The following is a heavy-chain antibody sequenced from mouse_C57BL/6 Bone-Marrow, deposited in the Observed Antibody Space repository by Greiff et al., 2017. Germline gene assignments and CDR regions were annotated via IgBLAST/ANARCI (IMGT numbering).Heavy chain of an antibody. V-gene: IGHV2-5*01. Sequence: QVQLQQSGPGLVQPSQSLSITCTVSGFSLTSYGVHWVRQSPGKGLEWLGVIWRGGSTDYNAAFMSRLSITKDNSKSQVFFKMNSLQADDTAIYYGAKTPVVATEGAWFAYWGQGTLVTVSA. D-gene: IGHD1-1*01. CDR2: IWRGGST. J-gene: IGHJ3*01. CDR1: GFSLTSYG. CDR3: AKTPVVATEGAWFAY.